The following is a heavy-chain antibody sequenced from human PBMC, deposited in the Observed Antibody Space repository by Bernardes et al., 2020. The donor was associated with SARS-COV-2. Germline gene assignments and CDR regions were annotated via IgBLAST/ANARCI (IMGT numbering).Heavy chain of an antibody. D-gene: IGHD3-3*01. CDR1: GFTFSDYA. CDR3: VIASYDPFRFDP. J-gene: IGHJ5*02. V-gene: IGHV3-64*01. CDR2: ITRKGDST. Sequence: GSSLKVCCAASGFTFSDYAMHWVRQAPGKGLQHVSAITRKGDSTYYANSVKGRFVVSRDNSKNTLYLQMGSLRAEDMAVYYCVIASYDPFRFDPWGQGTLVTVSS.